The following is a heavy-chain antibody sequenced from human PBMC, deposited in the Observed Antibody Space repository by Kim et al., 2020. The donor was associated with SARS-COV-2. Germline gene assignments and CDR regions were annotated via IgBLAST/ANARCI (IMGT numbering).Heavy chain of an antibody. V-gene: IGHV1-18*01. D-gene: IGHD6-13*01. CDR3: TRDGGRAAGGYDS. Sequence: YTQNLQGRVTMTTDTATSTAYMELRSLRSDDTAVYYCTRDGGRAAGGYDSWGQGSLVTVSS. J-gene: IGHJ4*02.